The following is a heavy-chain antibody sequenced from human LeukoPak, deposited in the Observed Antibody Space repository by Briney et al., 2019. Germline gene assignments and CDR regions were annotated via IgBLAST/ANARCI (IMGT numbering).Heavy chain of an antibody. Sequence: ASVKVSCKASGGAFSSYAISWVRQAPGQGLEWMGWINLNSGGTKYAQKFQGRVTMTRDTSISTAYMELSRLIFDDTAVYYCARTPIHYDSSGSTWGAFDIWGQGTMVTVSS. CDR1: GGAFSSYA. CDR2: INLNSGGT. CDR3: ARTPIHYDSSGSTWGAFDI. J-gene: IGHJ3*02. V-gene: IGHV1-2*02. D-gene: IGHD3-22*01.